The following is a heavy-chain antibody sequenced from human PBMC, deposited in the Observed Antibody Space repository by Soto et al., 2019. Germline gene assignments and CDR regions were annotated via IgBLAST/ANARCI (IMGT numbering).Heavy chain of an antibody. CDR2: IIPIFGTA. V-gene: IGHV1-69*13. Sequence: SVKVSGKASGGTFSSYAISWVRQAPGQGLEWMGGIIPIFGTANYAQKFQGRVTITADESTSTAYMELSSLRSEDTAVYYCARDRLVFDSSGYASLLYYYYGMDVWGQGTTVTVSS. CDR1: GGTFSSYA. J-gene: IGHJ6*02. CDR3: ARDRLVFDSSGYASLLYYYYGMDV. D-gene: IGHD3-22*01.